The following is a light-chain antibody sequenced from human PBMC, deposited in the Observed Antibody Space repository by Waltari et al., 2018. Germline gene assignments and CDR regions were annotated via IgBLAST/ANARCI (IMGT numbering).Light chain of an antibody. J-gene: IGLJ1*01. Sequence: QSALTQPASVSGSPGQSITISCTGTSSDVGNYNLVSWYQQHPGKAPKLMVCEVSQRPWRVSHRFSGSKAGSTASLTISGLQPEDETDYYCCSYAGHSTYVFGTGTKVTVL. CDR2: EVS. V-gene: IGLV2-23*02. CDR3: CSYAGHSTYV. CDR1: SSDVGNYNL.